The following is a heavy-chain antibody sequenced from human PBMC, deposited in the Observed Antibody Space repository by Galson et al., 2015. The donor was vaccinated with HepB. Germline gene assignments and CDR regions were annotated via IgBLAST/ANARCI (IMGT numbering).Heavy chain of an antibody. V-gene: IGHV3-74*01. CDR1: GFTFSSYW. CDR3: ARESSMVRGGFDY. D-gene: IGHD3-10*01. J-gene: IGHJ4*02. Sequence: SLRLSCAASGFTFSSYWMHWVRQAPGKGLVWVSRINSDGSSTSYADSVKGRFTISRDNAKNTLYLQMNSLRAEDTAVYYCARESSMVRGGFDYWGQGTLVTVSS. CDR2: INSDGSST.